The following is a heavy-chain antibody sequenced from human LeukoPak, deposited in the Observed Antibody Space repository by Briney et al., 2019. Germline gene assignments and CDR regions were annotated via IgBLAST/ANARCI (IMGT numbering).Heavy chain of an antibody. Sequence: GGSLRLSCAASGFTFSSYAMQWVRQAPGKGLEWVAVISYDGSNKYYADSVKGRFTISRDNSKNTLYLQMNSLRAEDTAVYYCARVASSTVTLYYFDYWGQGTLVTVSS. J-gene: IGHJ4*02. CDR1: GFTFSSYA. V-gene: IGHV3-30-3*01. CDR2: ISYDGSNK. D-gene: IGHD4-17*01. CDR3: ARVASSTVTLYYFDY.